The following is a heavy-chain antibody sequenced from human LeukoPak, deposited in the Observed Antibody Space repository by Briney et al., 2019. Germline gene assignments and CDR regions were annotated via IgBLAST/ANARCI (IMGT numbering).Heavy chain of an antibody. CDR2: INPNSGGT. V-gene: IGHV1-2*02. CDR1: GYTFTSYD. D-gene: IGHD3-10*01. Sequence: ASVKVSCKASGYTFTSYDINWVRQAPGQGLEWMGWINPNSGGTNYAQKFQGRVTMTRDTSISTAYMELSRLRSDDMAVYYCARGRYDDYYGSGSYRYWGQGTLVTVSS. CDR3: ARGRYDDYYGSGSYRY. J-gene: IGHJ4*02.